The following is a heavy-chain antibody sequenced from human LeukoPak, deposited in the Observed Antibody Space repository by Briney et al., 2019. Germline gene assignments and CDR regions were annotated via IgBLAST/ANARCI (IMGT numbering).Heavy chain of an antibody. J-gene: IGHJ5*02. D-gene: IGHD3-22*01. CDR2: ISGSGDDT. CDR1: GFTFGDYA. Sequence: GGSLRLSCTASGFTFGDYAMNWVRQAPGKGLEWVSAISGSGDDTYYADSVKGLFTISRDNSKNTLYLQMNRLRAEDTAIYYCAKDRRSSGPYNWFDPWGQGTLVTVSS. CDR3: AKDRRSSGPYNWFDP. V-gene: IGHV3-23*01.